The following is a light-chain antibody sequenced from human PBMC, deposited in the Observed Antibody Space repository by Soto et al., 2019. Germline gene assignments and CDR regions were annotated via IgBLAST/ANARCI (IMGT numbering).Light chain of an antibody. CDR1: SSDVGGYNY. CDR2: EVS. J-gene: IGLJ1*01. CDR3: SSYVGSNNLYV. Sequence: QSALTQPPSASGSPGQSVTISCTGTSSDVGGYNYVSWYQQHPGKAPKLIIYEVSKRPSGVPDRFSGSKSGNTASLTVSGLQAEDEADYYCSSYVGSNNLYVFGTGTKLTVL. V-gene: IGLV2-8*01.